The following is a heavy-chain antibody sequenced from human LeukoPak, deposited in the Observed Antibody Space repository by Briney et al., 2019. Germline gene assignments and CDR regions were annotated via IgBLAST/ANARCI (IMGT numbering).Heavy chain of an antibody. D-gene: IGHD3-3*01. CDR3: AREKEDYDFWSGYTI. V-gene: IGHV4-39*07. Sequence: SETLSLTCTVSGGSISSGSYYWGWIRQPPGKGLEWIGSIYYSGSTYYNPSLKSRVTISVGTSKNQFSLKLSSVTAADTAVYYCAREKEDYDFWSGYTIWGQGTLVTVSS. J-gene: IGHJ4*02. CDR1: GGSISSGSYY. CDR2: IYYSGST.